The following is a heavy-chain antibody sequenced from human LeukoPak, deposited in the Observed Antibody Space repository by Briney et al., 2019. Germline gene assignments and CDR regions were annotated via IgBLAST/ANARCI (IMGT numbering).Heavy chain of an antibody. Sequence: SETLSLTCTVSGGSITSYYWTWIRQPPGKGPEWIGYISYGGSTNYNPSLKSRVTISVDTSKNKFSLKLSSVTAADTAVYYCARYVWGSYPTFEDYWGQGTLVTVSS. J-gene: IGHJ4*02. D-gene: IGHD3-16*02. V-gene: IGHV4-59*01. CDR2: ISYGGST. CDR1: GGSITSYY. CDR3: ARYVWGSYPTFEDY.